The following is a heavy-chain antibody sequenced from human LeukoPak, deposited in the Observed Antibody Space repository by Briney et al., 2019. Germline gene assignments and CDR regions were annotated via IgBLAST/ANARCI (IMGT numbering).Heavy chain of an antibody. D-gene: IGHD6-19*01. CDR1: GFTFSSYW. CDR3: ARDLTVAAYYYYYYGMDV. V-gene: IGHV3-74*01. J-gene: IGHJ6*02. Sequence: QPGGSLRLSCAASGFTFSSYWMHWVRQAPGKGLVWVSRINSDGSSTSYADSVKGRFTISRDNAKNTLYLQMSSLRAEDTAVYYCARDLTVAAYYYYYYGMDVWGQGTTVTVSS. CDR2: INSDGSST.